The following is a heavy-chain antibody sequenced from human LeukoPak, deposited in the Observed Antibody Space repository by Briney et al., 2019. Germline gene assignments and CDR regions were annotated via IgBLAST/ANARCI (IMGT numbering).Heavy chain of an antibody. CDR2: YYIDATT. J-gene: IGHJ5*02. CDR3: ARESIPSGWYLS. Sequence: SGGSLRLSCAASGFSVSNNYMSWVRRAPGKGLEWVSTYYIDATTHYPDSVRGRFTISSDSSKNTLYLQMNSLRVEDTAIYYCARESIPSGWYLSWGQGTLVTVSS. V-gene: IGHV3-53*01. D-gene: IGHD6-19*01. CDR1: GFSVSNNY.